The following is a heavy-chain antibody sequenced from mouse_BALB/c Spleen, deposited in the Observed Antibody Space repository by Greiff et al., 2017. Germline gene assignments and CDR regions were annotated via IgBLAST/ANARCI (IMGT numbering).Heavy chain of an antibody. D-gene: IGHD2-10*02. Sequence: EVKLVESGGGLVQPGGSLRLSCATSGFTFTDYYMSWVRQPPGKALEWLGFIRNKANGYTTEYSASVKGRFTISRDNSQSILYLQMNTLRAEDSATYYCARGGYGNYLYAMDYWGQGTSVTVAS. J-gene: IGHJ4*01. CDR3: ARGGYGNYLYAMDY. CDR1: GFTFTDYY. V-gene: IGHV7-3*02. CDR2: IRNKANGYTT.